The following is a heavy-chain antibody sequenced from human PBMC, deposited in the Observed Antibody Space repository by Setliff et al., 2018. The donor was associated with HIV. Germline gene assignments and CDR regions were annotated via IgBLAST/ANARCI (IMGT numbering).Heavy chain of an antibody. V-gene: IGHV4-39*01. CDR2: IHYSGST. D-gene: IGHD2-2*01. CDR1: GGSISSSPYY. CDR3: ARVIPAGVPANWFDP. J-gene: IGHJ5*02. Sequence: SETLSLTCTVSGGSISSSPYYWGWIRQPPGKGPEWIGSIHYSGSTYYNLSLKSRVTISVDTSKNQLSLKLSSVTAADTAVYYCARVIPAGVPANWFDPWGQGTLVTVSS.